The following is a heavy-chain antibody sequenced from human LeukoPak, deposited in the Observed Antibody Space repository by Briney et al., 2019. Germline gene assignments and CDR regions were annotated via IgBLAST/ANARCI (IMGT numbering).Heavy chain of an antibody. CDR3: ARDRSYSGGSCSYYFDY. CDR2: IYHSGST. J-gene: IGHJ4*02. D-gene: IGHD2-15*01. CDR1: GYSISSGYY. V-gene: IGHV4-38-2*02. Sequence: PSETLSLTCTVSGYSISSGYYWGWIRQPPGKGLEWIGSIYHSGSTYYNPSLKSRVTISVDTSKNQFSLKLSSVTAADTAVYYCARDRSYSGGSCSYYFDYWGQGTLVTVSS.